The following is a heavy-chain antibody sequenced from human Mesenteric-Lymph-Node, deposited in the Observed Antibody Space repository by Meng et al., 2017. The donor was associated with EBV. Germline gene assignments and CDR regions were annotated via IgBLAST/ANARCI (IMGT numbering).Heavy chain of an antibody. CDR1: GYTFTGYY. CDR2: IHPNRGDT. D-gene: IGHD6-13*01. Sequence: QVQLVQSGAEVKKPXXXXXXXCKASGYTFTGYYMHWLRQAPGQGLEWMGRIHPNRGDTNYAQKFQDTVTMTRDTSIATAYMELSRLTSDDTAVYYCAREEQKVDSQHEQFDYWGQGTLGTVSS. CDR3: AREEQKVDSQHEQFDY. V-gene: IGHV1-2*06. J-gene: IGHJ4*02.